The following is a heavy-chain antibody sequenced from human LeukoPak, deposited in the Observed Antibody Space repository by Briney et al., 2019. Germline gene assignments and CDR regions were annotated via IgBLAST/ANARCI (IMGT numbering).Heavy chain of an antibody. J-gene: IGHJ5*02. CDR3: ARGTDAYKVGNH. CDR1: GDSISTDYC. D-gene: IGHD5-24*01. CDR2: IYNRENT. Sequence: SETLSLTCTVSGDSISTDYCWTWSRPPPGKVPGGIGTIYNRENTYYTASLARRVTISMDTSKNQFSLKMTSLTAADTAVYYCARGTDAYKVGNHWGQGALVTVSS. V-gene: IGHV4-38-2*02.